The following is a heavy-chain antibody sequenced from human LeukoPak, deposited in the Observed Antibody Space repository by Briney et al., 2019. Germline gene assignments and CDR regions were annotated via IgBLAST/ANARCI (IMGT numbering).Heavy chain of an antibody. CDR1: GFTFDDYA. Sequence: GGSLRLSCAASGFTFDDYAMHWVRQAPGKGLEWVSGISWNSGSIGYADSVKGRFTISRDNAKNSLYLQMNSLRAEDTAVYYCARSEVVPAALDYWGQGTLVTVSS. D-gene: IGHD2-2*01. V-gene: IGHV3-9*01. J-gene: IGHJ4*02. CDR3: ARSEVVPAALDY. CDR2: ISWNSGSI.